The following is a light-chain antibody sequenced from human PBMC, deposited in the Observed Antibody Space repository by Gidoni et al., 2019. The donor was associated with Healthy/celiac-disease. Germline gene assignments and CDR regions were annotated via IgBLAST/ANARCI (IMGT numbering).Light chain of an antibody. Sequence: SYVLTQPPSVSLAPGQTARITCGGNHSGSKSGNGYQQKPGQAPVLVVYDDSDRPSGIPERFSGSNSGNTATLTISRVEAGDEADYYCQVWDSSSDPVVFGGGTKLTVL. J-gene: IGLJ2*01. CDR3: QVWDSSSDPVV. V-gene: IGLV3-21*02. CDR1: HSGSKS. CDR2: DDS.